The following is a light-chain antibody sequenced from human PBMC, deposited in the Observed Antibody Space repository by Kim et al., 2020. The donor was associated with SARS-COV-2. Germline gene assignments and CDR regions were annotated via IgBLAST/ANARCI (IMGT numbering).Light chain of an antibody. CDR3: SSYTSSNTLV. Sequence: GQSITISCTETSSDVGCYNYVPWYQQHPGKAPKVLIHDVTIRPSGISNRFSASKSASTASLTISGLQAEDEADYYCSSYTSSNTLVFGTGTKVTVL. CDR2: DVT. J-gene: IGLJ1*01. V-gene: IGLV2-14*03. CDR1: SSDVGCYNY.